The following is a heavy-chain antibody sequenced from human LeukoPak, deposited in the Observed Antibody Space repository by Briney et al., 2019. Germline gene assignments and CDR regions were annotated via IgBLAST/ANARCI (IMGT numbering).Heavy chain of an antibody. Sequence: SETLSLTCSVSGGSISNYYWGWIRQPPGKGLEWIGYIYSSGTTKYNPSLKSRVTISVDTSKNQFSLKLSSVTAADTAVYYCARGDCSGGSCHGNWGQGTLVTVSS. CDR2: IYSSGTT. CDR3: ARGDCSGGSCHGN. CDR1: GGSISNYY. D-gene: IGHD2-15*01. J-gene: IGHJ4*02. V-gene: IGHV4-59*01.